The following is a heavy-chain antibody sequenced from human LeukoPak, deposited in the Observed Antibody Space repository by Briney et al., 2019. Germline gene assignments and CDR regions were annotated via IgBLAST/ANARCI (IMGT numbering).Heavy chain of an antibody. CDR1: GGSISSYY. CDR3: ARGSTTPFYY. Sequence: SETLSLTCTVSGGSISSYYWSWIRQPPGKGLEYIGHIYYSGSTNYNPSLKSRVTISVDTSKNQFSQKLSSVTAADAAAYHCARGSTTPFYYRGQGTLVTVSS. D-gene: IGHD1-1*01. J-gene: IGHJ4*02. CDR2: IYYSGST. V-gene: IGHV4-59*01.